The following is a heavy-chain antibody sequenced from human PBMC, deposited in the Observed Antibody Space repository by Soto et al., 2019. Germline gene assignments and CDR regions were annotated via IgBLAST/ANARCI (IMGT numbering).Heavy chain of an antibody. D-gene: IGHD4-4*01. CDR2: IIPIFGTA. CDR1: GGTFSSYA. J-gene: IGHJ6*02. CDR3: ARDGLTTEGYGTQTSYYGMDV. Sequence: ASVKVSCKASGGTFSSYAISWVRQAPGQGLEWMGGIIPIFGTANYAQKFQGRVTITADESTSTAYMELSSLRSEDTAVYYCARDGLTTEGYGTQTSYYGMDVWGQGTTVTVSS. V-gene: IGHV1-69*13.